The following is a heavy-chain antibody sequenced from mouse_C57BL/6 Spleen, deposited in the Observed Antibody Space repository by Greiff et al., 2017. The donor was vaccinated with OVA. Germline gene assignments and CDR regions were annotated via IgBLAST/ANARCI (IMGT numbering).Heavy chain of an antibody. V-gene: IGHV1-55*01. J-gene: IGHJ2*01. CDR1: GYTFTSYW. CDR3: AKDRTYFDY. CDR2: IYPGSGST. Sequence: QVQLQQPGAELVKPGASVKVSCKASGYTFTSYWITWVKQRPGQGLEWIGDIYPGSGSTNYNEKFKNKATLTVDTSSSTAYMQLSSLTSEDSAVYYCAKDRTYFDYWGQGTTLTVSS.